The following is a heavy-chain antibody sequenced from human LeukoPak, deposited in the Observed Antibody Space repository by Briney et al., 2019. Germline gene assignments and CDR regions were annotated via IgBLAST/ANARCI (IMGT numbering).Heavy chain of an antibody. CDR3: TPDLGITMIRGVIVS. D-gene: IGHD3-10*01. V-gene: IGHV3-15*01. Sequence: PGGSLRLSCAASGFTFTHAWMTWVRQAPGKGLEWVGRIKSKADGETTDYAAPVKGRFFMSRDDSKATLYLQMNYLETEDTAVYYCTPDLGITMIRGVIVSWGQGTMVTVSS. CDR1: GFTFTHAW. CDR2: IKSKADGETT. J-gene: IGHJ4*02.